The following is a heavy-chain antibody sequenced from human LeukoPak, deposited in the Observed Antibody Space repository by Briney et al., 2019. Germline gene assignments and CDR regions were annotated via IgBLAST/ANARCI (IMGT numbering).Heavy chain of an antibody. J-gene: IGHJ5*02. CDR2: IYVDGRTT. CDR3: IRDFRSADL. V-gene: IGHV3-74*01. Sequence: GGSLRLSCVASGFTLSNYWMHWVRQPPGKGLVWVSRIYVDGRTTNYADSVKGRFTISRDNAKNTVYLEMNSLSVEDTATYYCIRDFRSADLWGQGTLVTVTS. CDR1: GFTLSNYW.